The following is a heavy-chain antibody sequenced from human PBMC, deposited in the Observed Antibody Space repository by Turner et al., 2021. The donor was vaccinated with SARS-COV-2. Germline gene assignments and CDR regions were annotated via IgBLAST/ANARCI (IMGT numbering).Heavy chain of an antibody. J-gene: IGHJ6*02. CDR3: ARLMDTAMDYYGMDV. D-gene: IGHD5-18*01. Sequence: QLQLQESGPGRVKPSETLSLTCTVSGGSISSSTYYWGWIRQPPGKGLEWIGNIYYSGSTYYTPSLKSRVTIAVDTSKNQFSLKLSSVTAADTAVYYCARLMDTAMDYYGMDVWGQGTTVTVSS. CDR2: IYYSGST. CDR1: GGSISSSTYY. V-gene: IGHV4-39*01.